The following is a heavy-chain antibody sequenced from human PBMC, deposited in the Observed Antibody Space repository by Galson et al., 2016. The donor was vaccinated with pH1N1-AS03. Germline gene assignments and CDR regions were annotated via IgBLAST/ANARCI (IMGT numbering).Heavy chain of an antibody. J-gene: IGHJ6*02. V-gene: IGHV3-30*04. CDR2: ISYDGSDR. Sequence: SLRLSCAASGFTISSLTMHWVRQTPDKGLEWLAVISYDGSDRYYADSVKGRFTISRDNSKNTVYLQMNSRRGDDAAVYFCASRGGLSGASAVYGMDVWGRGTAVTVSS. CDR3: ASRGGLSGASAVYGMDV. D-gene: IGHD1-26*01. CDR1: GFTISSLT.